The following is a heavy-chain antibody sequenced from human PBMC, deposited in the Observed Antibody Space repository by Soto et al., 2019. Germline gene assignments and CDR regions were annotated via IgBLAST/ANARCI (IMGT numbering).Heavy chain of an antibody. CDR2: MFYTGSS. Sequence: PSETLSLTCVVSGDSISSVSHYWGWIRQPPGKGLEWIGSMFYTGSSYYNPSLKSRVTMSLDTSRNEFSLQLSSVTAADTAVYYCARHINWNYQVDPWGQGSLVTVS. D-gene: IGHD1-7*01. CDR3: ARHINWNYQVDP. CDR1: GDSISSVSHY. J-gene: IGHJ5*02. V-gene: IGHV4-39*01.